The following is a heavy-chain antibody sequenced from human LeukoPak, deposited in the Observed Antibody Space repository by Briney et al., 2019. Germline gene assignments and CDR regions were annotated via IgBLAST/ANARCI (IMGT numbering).Heavy chain of an antibody. Sequence: ASVKVSCKASGGTFSSYAISWLRQAPGQGLGWMGWINPNSGGTNYAQKFQGRVTMTRDTSISTAYMELSRLRSDDTAVYYCARDGYMDVWGKGTTVTVSS. CDR1: GGTFSSYA. CDR2: INPNSGGT. V-gene: IGHV1-2*02. J-gene: IGHJ6*03. CDR3: ARDGYMDV.